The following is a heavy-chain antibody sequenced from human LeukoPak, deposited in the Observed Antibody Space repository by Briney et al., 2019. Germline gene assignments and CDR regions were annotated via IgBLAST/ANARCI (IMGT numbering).Heavy chain of an antibody. D-gene: IGHD2-2*01. J-gene: IGHJ5*02. CDR1: GYTFTSYG. CDR3: AREISDIVVVPAAMRYNWFDP. CDR2: ISAYNGNT. Sequence: ASVKVSCKASGYTFTSYGISWVRQAPGQGLEWMGWISAYNGNTNYAQKLKGRVTMTTDTSTSTAYMELRSLRSDDTAVYYCAREISDIVVVPAAMRYNWFDPWGQGTLVTVSS. V-gene: IGHV1-18*01.